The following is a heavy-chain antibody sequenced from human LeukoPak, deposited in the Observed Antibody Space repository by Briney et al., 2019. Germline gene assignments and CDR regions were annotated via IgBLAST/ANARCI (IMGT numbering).Heavy chain of an antibody. CDR2: INAGNGNT. CDR3: AREARSSGWPNWFDP. D-gene: IGHD6-19*01. Sequence: ASVKVSCKASGYTFTSYAMDWVRQAPGQRLEWMGWINAGNGNTKYSQKFQGRVTITRDTSASTAYMELSSLRSEDTAVYYCAREARSSGWPNWFDPWGQGTLVTVSS. V-gene: IGHV1-3*01. CDR1: GYTFTSYA. J-gene: IGHJ5*02.